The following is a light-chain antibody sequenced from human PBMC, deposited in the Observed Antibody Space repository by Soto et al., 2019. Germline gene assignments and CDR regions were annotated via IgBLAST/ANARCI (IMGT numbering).Light chain of an antibody. V-gene: IGKV3-20*01. Sequence: EIVLTQSPGTLSLSPGERATLSCRASQSVSNNYLAWYQQKPGQAPQLLIYGASNRATGIPDRFSGSGSGTVFTLTSSRLVPKDFAVYYCQQYGSSGTCGQGTKVDIK. J-gene: IGKJ1*01. CDR2: GAS. CDR1: QSVSNNY. CDR3: QQYGSSGT.